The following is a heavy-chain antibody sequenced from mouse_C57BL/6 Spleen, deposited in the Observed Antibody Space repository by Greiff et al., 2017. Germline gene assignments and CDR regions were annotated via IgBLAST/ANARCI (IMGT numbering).Heavy chain of an antibody. D-gene: IGHD1-1*01. Sequence: QVQLKQPGAELVKPGASVKVSCKASGYTFTSYWMPWVKQRPGQGLEWIGRIHPSDSDTNYNHKFKGKATLTVDKSSSTASMQLSSLTSEDSAVYYCAMPFGSSYGYFDVWGTGTTVTVSS. J-gene: IGHJ1*03. CDR2: IHPSDSDT. CDR1: GYTFTSYW. CDR3: AMPFGSSYGYFDV. V-gene: IGHV1-74*01.